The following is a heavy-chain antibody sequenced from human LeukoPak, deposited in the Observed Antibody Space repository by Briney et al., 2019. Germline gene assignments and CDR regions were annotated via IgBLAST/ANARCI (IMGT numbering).Heavy chain of an antibody. CDR1: GFTFSSYA. CDR2: ISGSGGST. J-gene: IGHJ4*02. D-gene: IGHD3-3*01. V-gene: IGHV3-23*01. CDR3: AKDSYYDFEGGYFDY. Sequence: PGGSLRLSCAASGFTFSSYAMSWVRQAPGKGLEWVSAISGSGGSTYYADSVKGRFTISRDNSKNTLYLQMNSLRAEDTAVYYCAKDSYYDFEGGYFDYWGQGTLVTVSS.